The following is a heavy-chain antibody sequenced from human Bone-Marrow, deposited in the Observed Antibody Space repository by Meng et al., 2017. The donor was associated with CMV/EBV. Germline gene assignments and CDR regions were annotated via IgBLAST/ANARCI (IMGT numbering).Heavy chain of an antibody. CDR2: IIPIFGTA. V-gene: IGHV1-69*05. CDR3: ARHGSWARYYYGMEV. CDR1: GGTFSSYA. D-gene: IGHD6-13*01. J-gene: IGHJ6*02. Sequence: SVKVSCKASGGTFSSYAISWVRQAPGQGLEWMGGIIPIFGTANYAQKFQGRVTITTDESTSTAYMELSSLRSEDTAVYYCARHGSWARYYYGMEVWGQWNTVHGSS.